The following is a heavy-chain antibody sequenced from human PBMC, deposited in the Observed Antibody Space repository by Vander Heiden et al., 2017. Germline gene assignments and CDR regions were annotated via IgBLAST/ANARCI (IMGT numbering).Heavy chain of an antibody. Sequence: QITLKESGPTLVKPTQTLTLTCSFSGFSLSTSGVGVAWIRQPPGKALELLALIYWDDDKRYSPSLKSRLTITKDTSKNQLVLTMTNMVPADTATYYCAAYHGDYAGFDYWGRGTPVTVSS. V-gene: IGHV2-5*02. CDR3: AAYHGDYAGFDY. D-gene: IGHD4-17*01. CDR1: GFSLSTSGVG. CDR2: IYWDDDK. J-gene: IGHJ4*02.